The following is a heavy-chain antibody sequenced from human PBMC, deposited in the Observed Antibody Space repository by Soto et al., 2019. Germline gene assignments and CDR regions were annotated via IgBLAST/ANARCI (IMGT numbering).Heavy chain of an antibody. J-gene: IGHJ4*02. CDR1: GYTFTSYG. Sequence: ASVKVSCKASGYTFTSYGISWVRQAPGQGLEWMGWISAYNGNTNYAQKLQGRVTMTTDTSTSTAYMELRSLRSDDTAVYYCARVYDYVWGSFLPIDYWGQGTPVTVSS. CDR2: ISAYNGNT. V-gene: IGHV1-18*04. D-gene: IGHD3-16*01. CDR3: ARVYDYVWGSFLPIDY.